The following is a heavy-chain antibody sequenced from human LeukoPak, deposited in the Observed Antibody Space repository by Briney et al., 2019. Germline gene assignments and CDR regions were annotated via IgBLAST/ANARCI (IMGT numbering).Heavy chain of an antibody. Sequence: TSETLSLTCAVYGGSFSGYYWSWIRQPPGKGLEWIGEINHSGSTNYNPSLKSRVTISVDTSKNQFFLKLSSVTAADTAVYYCARDSGTTGEVKFDPWGQGTLVTVSS. D-gene: IGHD3-10*01. CDR3: ARDSGTTGEVKFDP. CDR1: GGSFSGYY. J-gene: IGHJ5*02. CDR2: INHSGST. V-gene: IGHV4-34*01.